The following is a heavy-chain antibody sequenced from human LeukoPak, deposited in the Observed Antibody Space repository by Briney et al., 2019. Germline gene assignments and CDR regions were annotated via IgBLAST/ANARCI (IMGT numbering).Heavy chain of an antibody. Sequence: ASVKVSCKTSGYTFTNYGISWVRQAPGLGLEWMGWISAYNGNTNYAQKFQGRVTITADESTSTAYMELSSLRSEDTAVYYCARDPRGAMNWFDPWGQGTLVTVSS. V-gene: IGHV1-18*01. CDR3: ARDPRGAMNWFDP. CDR1: GYTFTNYG. CDR2: ISAYNGNT. J-gene: IGHJ5*02. D-gene: IGHD3-10*01.